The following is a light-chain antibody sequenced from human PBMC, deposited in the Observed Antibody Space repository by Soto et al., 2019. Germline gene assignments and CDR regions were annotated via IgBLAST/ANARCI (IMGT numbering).Light chain of an antibody. J-gene: IGLJ3*02. V-gene: IGLV2-8*01. CDR2: EVS. CDR3: TSYAGSNNLV. CDR1: SSDIGGYNY. Sequence: QSALTQPPSASGSPGQSVTISCTGTSSDIGGYNYVSWYQQHPGKAPKLIIYEVSKRPSGVPDRFSGSKSGNTASLTVSGLQAEDEADYYCTSYAGSNNLVFAGGTKLTGL.